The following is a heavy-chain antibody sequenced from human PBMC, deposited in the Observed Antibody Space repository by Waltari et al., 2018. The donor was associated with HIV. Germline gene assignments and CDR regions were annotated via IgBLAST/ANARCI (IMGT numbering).Heavy chain of an antibody. CDR2: TYYRSEWRF. CDR3: VRDSYGFDI. Sequence: QVRLQQSGPGVMTTSPTLSLPCDISRQSPSSHTAAWNWVRRSPSRGFEWLGKTYYRSEWRFDYAGSMKGRLSISVDIAMNQFSLHLTSLIPDDTATYYCVRDSYGFDIWGQGNPV. CDR1: RQSPSSHTAA. J-gene: IGHJ4*02. V-gene: IGHV6-1*02. D-gene: IGHD4-17*01.